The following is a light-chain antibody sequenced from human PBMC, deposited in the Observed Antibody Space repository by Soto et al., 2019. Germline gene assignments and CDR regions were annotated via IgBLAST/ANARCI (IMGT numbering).Light chain of an antibody. CDR2: GAS. CDR3: QQYNDWPIT. Sequence: EVVLTQSPATLSMSPGDSATLSCRASQSVSSNFAWYHQKPGQAPRLLIYGASTRATGIPARFSGSGSGTEFTLTISSLQSEDFAVYYCQQYNDWPITCGQGTRLEIK. J-gene: IGKJ5*01. CDR1: QSVSSN. V-gene: IGKV3-15*01.